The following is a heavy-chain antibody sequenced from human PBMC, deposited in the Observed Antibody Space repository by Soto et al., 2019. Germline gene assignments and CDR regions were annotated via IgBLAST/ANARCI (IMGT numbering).Heavy chain of an antibody. Sequence: PGESLKISCKGSGYSFTSYWIGWVRQMPGKGLEWMGIIYPGDSDTRYSPSFQGQVTISADKSISTAYLQWSSLKASDTAMYYCAVGWGDLSPSPGAFDIWGKGTLVTVSS. V-gene: IGHV5-51*01. CDR3: AVGWGDLSPSPGAFDI. J-gene: IGHJ3*02. CDR1: GYSFTSYW. CDR2: IYPGDSDT. D-gene: IGHD3-16*02.